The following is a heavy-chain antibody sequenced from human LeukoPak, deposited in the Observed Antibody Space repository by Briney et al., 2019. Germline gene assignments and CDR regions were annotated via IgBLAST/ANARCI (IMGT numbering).Heavy chain of an antibody. J-gene: IGHJ4*02. CDR1: GFTFSSSG. D-gene: IGHD6-13*01. CDR2: IRHDGSEK. CDR3: AKDHSSTWDNYFDY. Sequence: PGGSMRLSCAPSGFTFSSSGMHWVRQPPGKGLEWVAFIRHDGSEKHYADSVKGRFTISRDNSKNTLYLQMNSLRVEETAVYYCAKDHSSTWDNYFDYWGQGTLVTVSS. V-gene: IGHV3-30*02.